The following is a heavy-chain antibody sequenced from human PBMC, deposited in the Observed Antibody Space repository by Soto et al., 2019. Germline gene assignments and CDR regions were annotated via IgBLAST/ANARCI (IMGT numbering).Heavy chain of an antibody. J-gene: IGHJ4*02. Sequence: QMQLVQSGAEVKKTGSSVTVSCKALGNTFTYRYLHWVRQAPGQALEWMGWITPFSGDVHYAQKFQERVTITRARSINTAYMQMSSLTSEDTAMYFCAGGGAGSGPFTWELPDHWGQGTLVTVSS. CDR2: ITPFSGDV. V-gene: IGHV1-45*02. CDR1: GNTFTYRY. D-gene: IGHD1-26*01. CDR3: AGGGAGSGPFTWELPDH.